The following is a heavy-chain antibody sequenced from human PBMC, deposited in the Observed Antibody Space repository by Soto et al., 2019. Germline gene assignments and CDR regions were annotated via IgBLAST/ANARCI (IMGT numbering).Heavy chain of an antibody. V-gene: IGHV3-53*01. CDR2: IYSGGST. CDR1: VFTVISNY. J-gene: IGHJ6*02. D-gene: IGHD6-13*01. Sequence: GWSLRLACASSVFTVISNYMSWVRQAPGKGLEWVSVIYSGGSTYYADSVKGRFTISSDNSKNTLYLQMNSLRAEDTAVYYCARVYSSSWYRAMDVWGQGTTVTVSS. CDR3: ARVYSSSWYRAMDV.